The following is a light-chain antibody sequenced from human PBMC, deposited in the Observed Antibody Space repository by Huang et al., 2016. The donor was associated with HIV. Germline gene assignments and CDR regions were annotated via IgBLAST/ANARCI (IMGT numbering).Light chain of an antibody. Sequence: DIQMTQSPSSLSASVGDRVTITFRASHAISNSLPWYQQKLGKAPKLLVYDASKLESGVPARLSGWGSGTDYTLTINSLQPEDFATYYCQQYYVAPMYTFGQGTKLEIK. CDR2: DAS. J-gene: IGKJ2*01. V-gene: IGKV1-NL1*01. CDR1: HAISNS. CDR3: QQYYVAPMYT.